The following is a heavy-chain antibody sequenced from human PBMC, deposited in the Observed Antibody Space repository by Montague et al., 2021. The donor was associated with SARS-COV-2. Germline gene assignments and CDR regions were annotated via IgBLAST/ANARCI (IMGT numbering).Heavy chain of an antibody. J-gene: IGHJ4*02. CDR3: ARDEDQVDSNYYFDY. V-gene: IGHV3-30*04. D-gene: IGHD2-2*01. CDR2: ISYDGTNK. Sequence: SLRLSCAASGFTFSSYATHWVRQAPGKGLEWVAVISYDGTNKYYADSVKGRFTISRDNSKNTLYLQMNSLRAEDTAVYYCARDEDQVDSNYYFDYWGQGTLVTVSS. CDR1: GFTFSSYA.